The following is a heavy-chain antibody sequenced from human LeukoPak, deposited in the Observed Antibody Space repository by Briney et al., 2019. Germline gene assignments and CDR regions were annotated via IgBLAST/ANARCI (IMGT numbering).Heavy chain of an antibody. J-gene: IGHJ4*02. CDR2: IYYTGNI. CDR1: IGSINSYY. CDR3: ASSSGSGRSDY. V-gene: IGHV4-59*01. Sequence: PSETLSLTCTVSIGSINSYYWSWIRQSPGKGLEWIGYIYYTGNIRYNPSLKSRVTISVDTSKNQFSLKVNSVTAGDTAVYYCASSSGSGRSDYWGQGTLVTVSS. D-gene: IGHD3-10*01.